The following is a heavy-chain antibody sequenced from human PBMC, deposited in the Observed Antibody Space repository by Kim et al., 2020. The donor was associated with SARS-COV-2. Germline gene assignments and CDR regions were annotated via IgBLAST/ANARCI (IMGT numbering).Heavy chain of an antibody. D-gene: IGHD2-2*01. Sequence: VKGRFTISRDNSKNKRYLQMNSLRAEDTAVYYCAKETIVVVPAAIPYFDYWGQGTLVTVSS. CDR3: AKETIVVVPAAIPYFDY. V-gene: IGHV3-23*01. J-gene: IGHJ4*02.